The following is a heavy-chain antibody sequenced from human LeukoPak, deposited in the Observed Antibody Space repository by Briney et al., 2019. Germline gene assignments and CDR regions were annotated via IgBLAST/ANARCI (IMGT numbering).Heavy chain of an antibody. V-gene: IGHV4-61*03. CDR1: GGPVSSGSYC. D-gene: IGHD3-10*01. CDR2: ICDSGSI. CDR3: ARSSVQFGTATHFDS. J-gene: IGHJ4*02. Sequence: PSETLSLTCTASGGPVSSGSYCWSWIRQPPGKTLEWIGYICDSGSIDHNPSLKSRVTISVDTSKNHFSLKLSSVTAADTAVYYCARSSVQFGTATHFDSWGQGTLLTVSS.